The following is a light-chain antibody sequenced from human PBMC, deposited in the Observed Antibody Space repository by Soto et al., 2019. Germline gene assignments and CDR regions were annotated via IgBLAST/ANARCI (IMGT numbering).Light chain of an antibody. Sequence: DIQMTQSPSSLSASVGDRVTITCRASQSVRSHLNWFQQKPGKAPDLLIYGASTLQFGVPSRFSGSGSGTDFILTISNLQPEDFAIYYCQQIFRTPRTFGQGTKVEIK. CDR3: QQIFRTPRT. CDR2: GAS. V-gene: IGKV1-39*01. CDR1: QSVRSH. J-gene: IGKJ1*01.